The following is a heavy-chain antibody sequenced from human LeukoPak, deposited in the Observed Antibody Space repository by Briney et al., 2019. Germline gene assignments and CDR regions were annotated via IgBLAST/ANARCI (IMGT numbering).Heavy chain of an antibody. CDR2: IYYSGST. V-gene: IGHV4-39*07. Sequence: SETLSLTCTVSGGSISSSSYYWGWIRQPPGKGLEWIGSIYYSGSTYYNPSLKSRVTISVDTSKNQFSLKLSSVTAADTAVYYCARVGLYSSGWSDYWGQGTLVTVSS. CDR1: GGSISSSSYY. CDR3: ARVGLYSSGWSDY. J-gene: IGHJ4*02. D-gene: IGHD6-19*01.